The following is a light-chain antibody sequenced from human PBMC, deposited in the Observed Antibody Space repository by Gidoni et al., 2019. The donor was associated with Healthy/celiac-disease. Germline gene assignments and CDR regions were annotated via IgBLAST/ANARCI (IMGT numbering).Light chain of an antibody. CDR1: SSDVGGYNY. CDR2: DVS. V-gene: IGLV2-14*03. Sequence: QSALTQPASVSGSPGQPITISCTGTSSDVGGYNYVSWYQQHPGKAPKLMIYDVSNRPSGVSNRFSGSKSGNTASLTISGLQAEDEADYYCISYTSSSTLGVFGGGTKLTVL. CDR3: ISYTSSSTLGV. J-gene: IGLJ3*02.